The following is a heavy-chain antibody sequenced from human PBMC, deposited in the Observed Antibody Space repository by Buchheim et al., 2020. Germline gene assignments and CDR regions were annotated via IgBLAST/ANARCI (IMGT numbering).Heavy chain of an antibody. J-gene: IGHJ4*02. D-gene: IGHD3-16*02. V-gene: IGHV4-59*08. CDR1: GGSISSYY. CDR2: IYYSGST. Sequence: QVQLQESGPGLVKPSETLSLTCTVSGGSISSYYWSWIRQPPGKGLEWIGYIYYSGSTNYNPSLKSRVTISVDTSKNQFSLKLSSVTAADTAVYYRARRYYDYVWGSYRFDYWGQGTL. CDR3: ARRYYDYVWGSYRFDY.